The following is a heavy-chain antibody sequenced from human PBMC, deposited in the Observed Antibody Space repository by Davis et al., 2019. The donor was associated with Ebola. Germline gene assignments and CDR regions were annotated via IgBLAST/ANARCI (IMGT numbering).Heavy chain of an antibody. CDR2: INCNGSST. CDR1: GFTFSSYW. CDR3: ARGYGSGSYYYYGMDV. Sequence: PSETLSLTCAASGFTFSSYWMHWVRQAPGKGLVWVSRINCNGSSTSYADSVNGRLTISRDNAKNTLYLQMNSLRAEGTAVYYCARGYGSGSYYYYGMDVWGQGTTVTVSS. D-gene: IGHD3-10*01. J-gene: IGHJ6*02. V-gene: IGHV3-74*01.